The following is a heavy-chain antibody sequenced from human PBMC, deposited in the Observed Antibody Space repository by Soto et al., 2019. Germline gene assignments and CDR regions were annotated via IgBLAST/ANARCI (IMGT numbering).Heavy chain of an antibody. V-gene: IGHV4-4*02. Sequence: QLQESGPGLVEPSGTLSLTCAVSRGSMSSSDWWCWVRQAPGKGLEWMGETYHSGNTNYNPSLKSRVTLSVDNSKNQFSLTLTSVTAADTGVYYCATWGSTAFDIWGQGTMVTVSS. J-gene: IGHJ3*02. CDR2: TYHSGNT. CDR1: RGSMSSSDW. D-gene: IGHD3-16*01. CDR3: ATWGSTAFDI.